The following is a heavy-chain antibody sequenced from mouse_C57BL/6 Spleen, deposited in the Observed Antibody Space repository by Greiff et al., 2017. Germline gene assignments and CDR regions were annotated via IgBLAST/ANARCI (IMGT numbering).Heavy chain of an antibody. J-gene: IGHJ1*03. V-gene: IGHV1-69*01. CDR1: GYTFTSYW. CDR3: ARRYYCGSSYWYFDV. D-gene: IGHD1-1*01. CDR2: IDPSDSYT. Sequence: VQLQQPGAELVMPGASVKLSCKASGYTFTSYWMHWVKQRPGQGLEWIGEIDPSDSYTNYNQKFKGKSTLTVDKSSSTAYMQLSSLTSEDSAVYYCARRYYCGSSYWYFDVGGTGTTVTVSS.